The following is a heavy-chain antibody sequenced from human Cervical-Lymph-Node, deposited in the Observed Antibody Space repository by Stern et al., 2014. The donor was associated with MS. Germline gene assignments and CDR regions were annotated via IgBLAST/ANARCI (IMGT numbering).Heavy chain of an antibody. CDR1: AFIFTNYW. J-gene: IGHJ4*02. Sequence: EVHLVESGGGLVQPGESLRLSCAASAFIFTNYWMNWVRQAPGKGLEWVANIRPDGGQKKYVDSVKGRFTISRDNAKNSVDLQMNNLRAEDTAVYFCAAYRGNSPPYWGQGTLVTVSS. V-gene: IGHV3-7*01. CDR2: IRPDGGQK. D-gene: IGHD2-21*01. CDR3: AAYRGNSPPY.